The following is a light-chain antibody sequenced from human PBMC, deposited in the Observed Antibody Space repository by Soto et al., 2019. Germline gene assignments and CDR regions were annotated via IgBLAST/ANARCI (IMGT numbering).Light chain of an antibody. CDR2: DAS. CDR1: QSVGDY. CDR3: QQRSDWPPIT. J-gene: IGKJ5*01. V-gene: IGKV3-11*01. Sequence: TALTQSPATLSLSPGERATLSCRASQSVGDYLAWYQQKPGQAPRLLIYDASNRAAGVPYRFRGSGSGTDFTLTISSVEPEDFGVYYCQQRSDWPPITFGQGTRLEIK.